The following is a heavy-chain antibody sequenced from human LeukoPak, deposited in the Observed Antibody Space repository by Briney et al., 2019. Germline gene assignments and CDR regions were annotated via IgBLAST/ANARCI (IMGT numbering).Heavy chain of an antibody. CDR2: MNPNSGNT. CDR1: GYTFTSYD. Sequence: GASVKVSCKGSGYTFTSYDINWVRQATGQGLEWMGWMNPNSGNTGYAQKFQGRVTITRNTSISTAYMELSSLRSEDTAVYYCARGRPAIIAARCGRWFDPWGQGTLVTVSS. J-gene: IGHJ5*02. D-gene: IGHD6-6*01. CDR3: ARGRPAIIAARCGRWFDP. V-gene: IGHV1-8*03.